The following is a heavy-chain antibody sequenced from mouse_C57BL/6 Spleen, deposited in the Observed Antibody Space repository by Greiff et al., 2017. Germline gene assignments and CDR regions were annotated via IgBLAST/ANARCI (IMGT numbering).Heavy chain of an antibody. CDR2: IYPSDSET. D-gene: IGHD3-2*02. Sequence: QVQLQQPGAELVRPGSSVKLSCKASGYTFTSYWMAWVKQRPGQGLEWIGNIYPSDSETHYNQKFKDKATLTVDKSSSTAYMQLSSLTSEDSAVYYCARGTAQAGYAMDYWGQGTSVTVSS. V-gene: IGHV1-61*01. CDR1: GYTFTSYW. J-gene: IGHJ4*01. CDR3: ARGTAQAGYAMDY.